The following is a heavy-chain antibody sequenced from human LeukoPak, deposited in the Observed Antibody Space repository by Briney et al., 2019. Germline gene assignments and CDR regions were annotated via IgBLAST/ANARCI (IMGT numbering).Heavy chain of an antibody. CDR1: GCSFSNYW. CDR3: ARQGYNSTWDRYLGY. J-gene: IGHJ4*02. CDR2: IYPGDSDV. V-gene: IGHV5-51*01. Sequence: GESLKISCKGSGCSFSNYWIGWVRQMPGKDLEWMGIIYPGDSDVRYSPSFQGQVTISADKSISTAYLQWSSLQASDTAMYYCARQGYNSTWDRYLGYWVQGTQVTVSS. D-gene: IGHD6-13*01.